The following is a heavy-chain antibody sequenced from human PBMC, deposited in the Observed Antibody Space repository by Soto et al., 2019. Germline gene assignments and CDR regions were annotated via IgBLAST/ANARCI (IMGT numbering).Heavy chain of an antibody. V-gene: IGHV4-34*01. CDR1: GGSFSGYY. J-gene: IGHJ4*02. CDR2: INHSGST. CDR3: ARGRNSNFMVVVPAAISYFDY. Sequence: SETLSLTCAVYGGSFSGYYWSWIRQPPGKGLEWIGEINHSGSTNYNPSLKSRVTISVDTSKNQFSLKLSSVTAADTAVYYCARGRNSNFMVVVPAAISYFDYWGQGTLVT. D-gene: IGHD2-2*02.